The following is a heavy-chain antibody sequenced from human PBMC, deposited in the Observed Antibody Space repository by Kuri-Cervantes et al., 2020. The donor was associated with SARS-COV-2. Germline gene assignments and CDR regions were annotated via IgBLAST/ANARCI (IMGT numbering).Heavy chain of an antibody. V-gene: IGHV3-23*01. CDR1: GVTFSSYA. CDR2: ISGSGGST. Sequence: LSLTCAASGVTFSSYAMSWVRQPPGKWLEWVSAISGSGGSTYYADSVKGRFTISRDNSKNTLYLQMNSLRAEDTAVYYCAKVSSGSYILDAFDIWGQGTMVTVSS. D-gene: IGHD1-26*01. CDR3: AKVSSGSYILDAFDI. J-gene: IGHJ3*02.